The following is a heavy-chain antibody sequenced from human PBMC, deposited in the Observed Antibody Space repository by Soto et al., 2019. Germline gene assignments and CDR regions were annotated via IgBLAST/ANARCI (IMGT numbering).Heavy chain of an antibody. Sequence: GGSLRLSCAASGFTFSSYWMHWVRQAPGKGLVWVSRINSDGSSTSYADSVKGRFTISRDNAKNTLYLQMNSLRAEDTAVYYCARVADWELLLSYYYYYGMDVWGQGTTVTVSS. J-gene: IGHJ6*02. CDR3: ARVADWELLLSYYYYYGMDV. CDR2: INSDGSST. D-gene: IGHD1-26*01. V-gene: IGHV3-74*01. CDR1: GFTFSSYW.